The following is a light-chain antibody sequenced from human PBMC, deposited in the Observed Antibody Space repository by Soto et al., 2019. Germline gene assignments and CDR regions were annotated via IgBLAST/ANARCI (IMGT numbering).Light chain of an antibody. Sequence: EIVLTQSPGTLSLSPGERDTLSCRASQSVSSGYLAWYQQKPGQAPRLLIYGASNRAIGIPDMFSGSGSGTDFTLTISSLEPEDFVVYYCHQYGNSGTFGQGTKVEIK. V-gene: IGKV3-20*01. CDR2: GAS. J-gene: IGKJ1*01. CDR3: HQYGNSGT. CDR1: QSVSSGY.